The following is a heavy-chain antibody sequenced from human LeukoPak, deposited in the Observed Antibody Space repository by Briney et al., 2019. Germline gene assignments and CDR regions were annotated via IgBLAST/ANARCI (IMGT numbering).Heavy chain of an antibody. Sequence: SETLSLTCTVSGYSISSGYYWGWIRQPPGKGLEWIGSIYHSGSTYYNPSLKSRVTISVDTSKNRFSLKLSSVTAADTAVYYCARGRAAVAGTTGNKWFDPWGQGTLVTVSS. J-gene: IGHJ5*02. D-gene: IGHD6-19*01. CDR3: ARGRAAVAGTTGNKWFDP. CDR1: GYSISSGYY. CDR2: IYHSGST. V-gene: IGHV4-38-2*02.